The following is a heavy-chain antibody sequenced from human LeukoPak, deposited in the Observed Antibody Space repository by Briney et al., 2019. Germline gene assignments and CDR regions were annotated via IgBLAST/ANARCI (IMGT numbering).Heavy chain of an antibody. Sequence: PGGSLRLPCAASGFIFSDYHMSWIRQAPGKGLEWVSYISPGGDAVYFADSVKGRFTISRGNAKNSLFLQMSSLTAEDTAVYYCSGGRAIAVAGPGGYFDFWGQGSLVTVSS. CDR2: ISPGGDAV. J-gene: IGHJ4*02. CDR1: GFIFSDYH. D-gene: IGHD6-19*01. V-gene: IGHV3-11*01. CDR3: SGGRAIAVAGPGGYFDF.